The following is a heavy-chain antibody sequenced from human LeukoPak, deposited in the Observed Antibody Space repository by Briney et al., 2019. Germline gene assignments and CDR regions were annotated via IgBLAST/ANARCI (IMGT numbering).Heavy chain of an antibody. CDR3: ARDRGIRGYYDSSGAFDAFDI. D-gene: IGHD3-22*01. CDR1: GFTFSSYA. V-gene: IGHV3-23*01. J-gene: IGHJ3*02. CDR2: ISGSGGST. Sequence: GGSLRLSCAASGFTFSSYAMSWVRQAPGKGLEWVSAISGSGGSTYYADSVKGRFTISRDNSKNTLYLQMNSLRAEDTAVYYCARDRGIRGYYDSSGAFDAFDIWGQGTMVTVSS.